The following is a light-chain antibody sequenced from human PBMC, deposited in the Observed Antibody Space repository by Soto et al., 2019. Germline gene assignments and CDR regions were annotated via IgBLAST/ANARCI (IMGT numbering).Light chain of an antibody. J-gene: IGLJ1*01. CDR1: NTDVGGYNY. CDR3: SSYSDNSTYV. V-gene: IGLV2-14*03. Sequence: QSVRAEPASVSACPGQSITISCSGANTDVGGYNYVSWYQQYPGKAPKLIIYEVSNRPSGVSNRFSGSKSGNTASLTISGLQAEDEGDYYCSSYSDNSTYVFATGTKVTVL. CDR2: EVS.